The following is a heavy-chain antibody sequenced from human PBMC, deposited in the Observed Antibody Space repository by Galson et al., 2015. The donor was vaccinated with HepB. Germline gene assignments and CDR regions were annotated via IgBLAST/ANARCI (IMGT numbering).Heavy chain of an antibody. V-gene: IGHV1-2*02. CDR3: ARTHRSGSYYEYYYYGMDV. CDR2: INPNSGGT. D-gene: IGHD1-26*01. Sequence: SVKVSCKASGYIFSGYYIHWVRQAPGQGLEWMGWINPNSGGTKYAQKFQGRVTVTRDTSIRTAYMEVSRLRSDDTAVYYCARTHRSGSYYEYYYYGMDVWGQGTTVIVSS. CDR1: GYIFSGYY. J-gene: IGHJ6*02.